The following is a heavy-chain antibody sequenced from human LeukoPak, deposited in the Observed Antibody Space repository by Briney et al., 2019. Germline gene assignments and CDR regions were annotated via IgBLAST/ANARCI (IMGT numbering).Heavy chain of an antibody. CDR3: ARDDRSGYYDD. Sequence: ASVTVSCKASGYTFISYGISWMRQAPGQGLEWMGWISAYNGNTNNAQKFQGRVTVTTDTSTSTAYMELRSLRSDDTAVYYCARDDRSGYYDDWGQGTLVTVSS. V-gene: IGHV1-18*01. CDR1: GYTFISYG. D-gene: IGHD3-22*01. CDR2: ISAYNGNT. J-gene: IGHJ4*02.